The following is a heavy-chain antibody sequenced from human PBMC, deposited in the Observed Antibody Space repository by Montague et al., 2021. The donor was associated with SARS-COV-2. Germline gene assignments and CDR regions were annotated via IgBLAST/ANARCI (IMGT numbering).Heavy chain of an antibody. J-gene: IGHJ4*02. CDR3: VRDPAPSGSGTFYDC. D-gene: IGHD1-26*01. CDR2: VYYSRSS. CDR1: GDSVSHDF. Sequence: SETLSLTCTVSGDSVSHDFWTWIRQPPGKGLERIGYVYYSRSSSYNPSLRCRVSIAVDTSKNQFSLRLSTVTAADTAIYYCVRDPAPSGSGTFYDCWGQGTLVAVSS. V-gene: IGHV4-59*02.